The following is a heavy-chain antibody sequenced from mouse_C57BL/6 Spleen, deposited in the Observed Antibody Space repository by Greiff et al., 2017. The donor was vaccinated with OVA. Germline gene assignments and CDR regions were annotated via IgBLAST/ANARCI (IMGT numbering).Heavy chain of an antibody. CDR1: GYTFTSYW. J-gene: IGHJ2*01. V-gene: IGHV1-53*01. D-gene: IGHD1-1*01. CDR2: INPSNGGT. CDR3: ARLLRSLYYFDY. Sequence: QVHVKQPGTELVKPGASVKLSCKASGYTFTSYWMHWVKQRPGQGLEWIGNINPSNGGTNYNEKFKSKATLTVDKSSSTAYMQLSSLTSEDSAVYYCARLLRSLYYFDYWGQGTTLTVSS.